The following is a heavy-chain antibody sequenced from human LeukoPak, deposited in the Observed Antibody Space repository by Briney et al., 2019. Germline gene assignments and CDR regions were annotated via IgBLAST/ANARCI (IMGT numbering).Heavy chain of an antibody. V-gene: IGHV1-18*01. CDR2: ISAYNGNT. Sequence: GASVKVSCKASGYTFSSYGITWVRQAPRQGHEWMGWISAYNGNTNYAQNLQGRVTMTTDKPTSTAYLELKSLSSDDTAVYYCARASGSYCSSTSCNDAFDIWGQGTMVTVSS. D-gene: IGHD2-2*01. CDR1: GYTFSSYG. J-gene: IGHJ3*02. CDR3: ARASGSYCSSTSCNDAFDI.